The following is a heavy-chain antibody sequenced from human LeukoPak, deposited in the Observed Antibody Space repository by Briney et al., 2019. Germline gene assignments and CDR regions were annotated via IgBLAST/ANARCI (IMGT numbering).Heavy chain of an antibody. CDR1: GYTLTELS. CDR3: ATTHQSDYYDSSGHYVRYFDY. CDR2: FDPEDGET. V-gene: IGHV1-24*01. J-gene: IGHJ4*02. Sequence: GASVKVSCKVSGYTLTELSMHWVRQAPGKGLEWMGGFDPEDGETIYAQKFQGRVTMTEDTSTDTAYMELSSPRSEDTAVYYCATTHQSDYYDSSGHYVRYFDYWGQGTLVTVSS. D-gene: IGHD3-22*01.